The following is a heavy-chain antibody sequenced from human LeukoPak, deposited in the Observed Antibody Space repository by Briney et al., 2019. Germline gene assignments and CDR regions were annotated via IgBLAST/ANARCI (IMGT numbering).Heavy chain of an antibody. CDR1: GYTFTSYG. V-gene: IGHV1-18*01. CDR2: ISAYNGNT. J-gene: IGHJ4*02. CDR3: ARVISPYQLLSAGYFDY. Sequence: ASVKVSCKASGYTFTSYGISWVRQAPGQGLEWMGWISAYNGNTNYAQKLQGRVTMTTDTSTSTAYMELRSLRSDDTAVYYCARVISPYQLLSAGYFDYWGQETLVTVSS. D-gene: IGHD2-2*01.